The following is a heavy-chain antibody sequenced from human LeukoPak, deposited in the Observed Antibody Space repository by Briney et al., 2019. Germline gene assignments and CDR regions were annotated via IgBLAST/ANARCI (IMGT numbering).Heavy chain of an antibody. D-gene: IGHD1-26*01. Sequence: ASVKVSCKSSGYTFTSYGISWVRQAPGQGLEGMGWISAYNGNTNYAQKLQGRVTITTDTYTSTAYMELRSLRSADTAVYYCARESTYFDYWGQGTLVTVSS. CDR2: ISAYNGNT. J-gene: IGHJ4*02. CDR1: GYTFTSYG. V-gene: IGHV1-18*01. CDR3: ARESTYFDY.